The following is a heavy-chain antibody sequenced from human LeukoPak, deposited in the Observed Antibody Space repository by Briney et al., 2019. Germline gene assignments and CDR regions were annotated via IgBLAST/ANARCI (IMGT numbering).Heavy chain of an antibody. J-gene: IGHJ4*02. CDR2: IRYDGSNK. CDR3: ARVPFTASLGDYFDY. CDR1: GFTFSSYR. Sequence: GGSLRLSCAASGFTFSSYRMHWVRQAPGKGLEWVAFIRYDGSNKYYADFVKGRFSMSRDKSNGTVYLQLNSLRTEDTAVYFCARVPFTASLGDYFDYWGQGALVTVSS. V-gene: IGHV3-30*02. D-gene: IGHD3-16*01.